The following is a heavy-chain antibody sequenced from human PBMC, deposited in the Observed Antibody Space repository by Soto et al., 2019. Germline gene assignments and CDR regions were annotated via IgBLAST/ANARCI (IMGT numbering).Heavy chain of an antibody. CDR1: GGSISSYY. J-gene: IGHJ6*02. V-gene: IGHV4-4*08. Sequence: SETLSLTCTVSGGSISSYYWSWIRQPPGKRLEWIGYLYNSGSTDYNPSLKSRVTISVNTSKNQFFLKLSPVTAADTAVYFCGRESRYSYGFYNYYNGMDVWGQGTTVTVSS. CDR3: GRESRYSYGFYNYYNGMDV. CDR2: LYNSGST. D-gene: IGHD5-18*01.